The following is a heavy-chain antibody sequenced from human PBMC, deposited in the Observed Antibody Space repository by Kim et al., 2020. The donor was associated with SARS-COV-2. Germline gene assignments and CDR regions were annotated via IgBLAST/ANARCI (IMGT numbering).Heavy chain of an antibody. Sequence: SETLSLTCTVSGGSVSSGSYYWSWIRQPPGKGLEWIGYIYYSGSTNYNPSLKSRVTISVDTSKNQFSLKLSSVTAADTAVYYCARESGSGSYRSYYGMDVWGQGTTVTVSS. D-gene: IGHD3-10*01. CDR1: GGSVSSGSYY. CDR2: IYYSGST. CDR3: ARESGSGSYRSYYGMDV. J-gene: IGHJ6*02. V-gene: IGHV4-61*01.